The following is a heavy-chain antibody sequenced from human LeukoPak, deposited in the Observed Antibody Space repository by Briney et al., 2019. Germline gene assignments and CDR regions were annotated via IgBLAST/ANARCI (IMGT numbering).Heavy chain of an antibody. CDR1: GGTFSSYA. J-gene: IGHJ6*02. CDR3: ARGKGGYSYGSNYYYGMDV. Sequence: ASVKVSCKASGGTFSSYAISWVRQAPGQGLEWMGGISPIFGTANYAQKFQGRVTITTDESTSTAYMELSSLRSEDTAVYYCARGKGGYSYGSNYYYGMDVWGQGTTVTVSS. V-gene: IGHV1-69*05. D-gene: IGHD5-18*01. CDR2: ISPIFGTA.